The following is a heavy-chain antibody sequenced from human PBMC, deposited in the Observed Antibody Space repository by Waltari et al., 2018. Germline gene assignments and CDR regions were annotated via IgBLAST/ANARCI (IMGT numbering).Heavy chain of an antibody. CDR2: ITGSGDNT. J-gene: IGHJ5*02. CDR1: GFTFSNYA. CDR3: AKNANANYINWFDP. Sequence: EVQLLESGGGLVQPGGSLRLSCEASGFTFSNYAMSWVRQAPGKGLEWVSGITGSGDNTYYVGSVKGRFTISRDNSKNTLSLQMNSLRDDDTAVYSCAKNANANYINWFDPWGQGTLVTVSS. D-gene: IGHD1-7*01. V-gene: IGHV3-23*01.